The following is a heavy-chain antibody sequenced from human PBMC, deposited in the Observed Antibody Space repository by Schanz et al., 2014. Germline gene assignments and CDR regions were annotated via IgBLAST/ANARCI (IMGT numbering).Heavy chain of an antibody. V-gene: IGHV1-69*02. D-gene: IGHD6-19*01. CDR3: TRLRRADPNGFDV. CDR1: GDTFSKYN. CDR2: IMPLRGIG. Sequence: QVQLVQSGPEVKKPGSSVKVSCQAFGDTFSKYNIMWVRQVPGQGLEWLGRIMPLRGIGNNAWKFQDRLTITADKYMNITCMELSSRGTEDTAVYYCTRLRRADPNGFDVWGQGTTVTVS. J-gene: IGHJ6*02.